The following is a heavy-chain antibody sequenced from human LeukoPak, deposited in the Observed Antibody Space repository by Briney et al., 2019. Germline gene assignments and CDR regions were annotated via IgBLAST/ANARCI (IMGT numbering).Heavy chain of an antibody. V-gene: IGHV3-23*01. CDR1: GFTFSSYA. CDR2: ISGSGGST. CDR3: AKLLVGVAGAGNLDY. Sequence: GGSLRLSCAASGFTFSSYAMSWVRQAPGKGLEWVSAISGSGGSTYYADSVKGRFTISRDNSTNTLYLQMSSLRAEDTAVYYCAKLLVGVAGAGNLDYWGQGTLVTVSS. D-gene: IGHD6-13*01. J-gene: IGHJ4*02.